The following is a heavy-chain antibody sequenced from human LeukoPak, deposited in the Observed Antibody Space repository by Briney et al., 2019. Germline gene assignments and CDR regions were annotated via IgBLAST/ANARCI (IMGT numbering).Heavy chain of an antibody. V-gene: IGHV4-34*01. CDR1: GGSFSGYY. Sequence: PSETLSLTCAVYGGSFSGYYWSWIRQPPGKGLEWIGEINHSGSTNYNPSLKSRVTISVDTSKKQFSLKLSSVTAADPAVYYCARGRSSSSTGWFDPWGQGTLVTVSS. CDR2: INHSGST. J-gene: IGHJ5*02. D-gene: IGHD6-13*01. CDR3: ARGRSSSSTGWFDP.